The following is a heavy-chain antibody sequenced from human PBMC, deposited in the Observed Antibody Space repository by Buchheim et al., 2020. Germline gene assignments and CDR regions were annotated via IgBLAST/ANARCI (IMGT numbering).Heavy chain of an antibody. CDR2: IHTGNGNI. CDR3: ARDGRGYFFDF. Sequence: QVQLVQSGAEVKKPGASVKVSCKASGYTFTGHAIHWVRQAPGQGLEWMGWIHTGNGNIQYSESFQGRVTITRDTSASTVYMEMSRLRSEDTAVYYCARDGRGYFFDFWGQGTL. V-gene: IGHV1-3*04. D-gene: IGHD5-12*01. CDR1: GYTFTGHA. J-gene: IGHJ4*02.